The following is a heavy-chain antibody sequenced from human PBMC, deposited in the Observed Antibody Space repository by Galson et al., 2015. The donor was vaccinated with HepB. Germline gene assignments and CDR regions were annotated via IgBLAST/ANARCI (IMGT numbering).Heavy chain of an antibody. CDR2: ISAHNGNT. J-gene: IGHJ6*03. V-gene: IGHV1-18*01. D-gene: IGHD6-13*01. CDR1: AYTFTSYG. CDR3: ARGIAAAVKGPKLGYYYYYMDV. Sequence: QSGAEVKKPGASVKVSCKASAYTFTSYGITWVRQAPGQGLEWMGWISAHNGNTNYAQTLQDRVTMTTDTSTSTAYMELRSLRSDDTGVYYCARGIAAAVKGPKLGYYYYYMDVWGKGTTITVSS.